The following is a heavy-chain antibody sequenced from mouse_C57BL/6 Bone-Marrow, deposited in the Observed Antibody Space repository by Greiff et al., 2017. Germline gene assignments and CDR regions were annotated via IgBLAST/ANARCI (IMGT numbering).Heavy chain of an antibody. Sequence: EVQLQQSGPELVKPGASVKISCKASGYTFTDYYMNWVKQSHGKSLEWIGDINPNNGGTSYNQKFKGKATLTVDKSSSTAYMELRSLTSEDSAVYYCARGGSSSNYYAMDYWGQGTSVTVSS. D-gene: IGHD1-1*01. J-gene: IGHJ4*01. V-gene: IGHV1-26*01. CDR2: INPNNGGT. CDR1: GYTFTDYY. CDR3: ARGGSSSNYYAMDY.